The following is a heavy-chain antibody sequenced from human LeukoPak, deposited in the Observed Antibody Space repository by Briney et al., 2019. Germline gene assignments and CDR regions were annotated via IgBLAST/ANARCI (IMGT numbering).Heavy chain of an antibody. J-gene: IGHJ5*02. V-gene: IGHV4-38-2*02. Sequence: SETLSLTCTVSGYSVSSSYYWGWIRQPPGKGLEWIASTYHSGDTYYNPSLRSRVTISLDTSKNQLSLKLSSVTAADTAVYYCARSKAHLSTSWYGNWFDPWGQGTLVTVSS. CDR3: ARSKAHLSTSWYGNWFDP. D-gene: IGHD2-2*01. CDR1: GYSVSSSYY. CDR2: TYHSGDT.